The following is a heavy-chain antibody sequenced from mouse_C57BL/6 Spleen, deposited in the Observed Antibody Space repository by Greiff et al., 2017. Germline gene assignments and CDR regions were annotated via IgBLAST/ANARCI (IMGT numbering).Heavy chain of an antibody. CDR1: GYTFTDYE. CDR2: IDPETGGT. CDR3: TKIYYGYDEWSLY. Sequence: QVQLQQSGAELVRPGASVTLSCKASGYTFTDYEMHWVKQTPVHGLEWIGAIDPETGGTAYNQKFKGKAILTADKSSSTAYMELRSLTSEDSAVYYCTKIYYGYDEWSLYWGQGTTLTVSS. D-gene: IGHD2-2*01. V-gene: IGHV1-15*01. J-gene: IGHJ2*01.